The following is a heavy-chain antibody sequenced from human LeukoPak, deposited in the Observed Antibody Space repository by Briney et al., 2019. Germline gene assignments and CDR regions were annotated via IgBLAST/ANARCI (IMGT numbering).Heavy chain of an antibody. CDR3: AKAVIAAAGTRQYFDY. J-gene: IGHJ4*02. CDR2: ISGSGGST. V-gene: IGHV3-23*01. Sequence: GGSLRLSCAASGFTFSSYAMSWVRQAPGKGLEWVSGISGSGGSTYYADSVKGRFTISRDNSKNILSLQMNSLSAEDTAIYYCAKAVIAAAGTRQYFDYWGQGTLVTVSS. D-gene: IGHD6-13*01. CDR1: GFTFSSYA.